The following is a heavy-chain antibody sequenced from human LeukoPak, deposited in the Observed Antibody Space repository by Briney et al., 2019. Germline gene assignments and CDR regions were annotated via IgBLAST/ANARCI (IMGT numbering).Heavy chain of an antibody. V-gene: IGHV3-53*01. D-gene: IGHD6-19*01. J-gene: IGHJ4*02. CDR1: GFTVTNSY. CDR2: IYAGGNT. Sequence: GGSLRLSCAASGFTVTNSYLSWVRQAPGKGLEWDSFIYAGGNTYYADSVRGRFTISRDKSKNTLYLQMNSLRAEDTAVYYCAKDVSGVHRAVEYWGRGTLVTVSS. CDR3: AKDVSGVHRAVEY.